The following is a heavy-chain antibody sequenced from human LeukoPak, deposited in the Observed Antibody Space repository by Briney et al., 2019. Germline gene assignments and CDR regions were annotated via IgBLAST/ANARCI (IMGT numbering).Heavy chain of an antibody. J-gene: IGHJ4*02. CDR1: GGSISSYY. V-gene: IGHV4-59*08. D-gene: IGHD3-10*01. CDR3: ASFGRFGGTFDY. CDR2: IYYSGST. Sequence: PSEAPSLTRIVSGGSISSYYWSWMPHPPGKGGERRGYIYYSGSTNYDPSLKSRVPISVDTSKNQFSLTLSSVTAADTAVYYCASFGRFGGTFDYWGQGTLVTVSS.